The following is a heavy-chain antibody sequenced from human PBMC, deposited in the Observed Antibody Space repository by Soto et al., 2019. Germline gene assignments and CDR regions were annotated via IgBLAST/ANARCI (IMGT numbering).Heavy chain of an antibody. D-gene: IGHD3-16*01. CDR3: AGVKWGTGGMYYYYYMDV. CDR2: IYYSGST. V-gene: IGHV4-59*01. CDR1: GGSISSYY. Sequence: SETLSLTCTVSGGSISSYYWSWIRQPPGKGLEWIGYIYYSGSTNYNPSLKSRVTISVDTSKNQFSLKLSSVTAADTAVYYCAGVKWGTGGMYYYYYMDVWGKGTTVTVSS. J-gene: IGHJ6*03.